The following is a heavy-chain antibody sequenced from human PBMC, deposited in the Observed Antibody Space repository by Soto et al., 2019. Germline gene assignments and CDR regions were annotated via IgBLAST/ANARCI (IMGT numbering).Heavy chain of an antibody. V-gene: IGHV4-30-4*01. Sequence: HVQLQESGPGLVKPSQTLSLTCTVSGGSISSGDHFWGWSRQPPGKGLEWIGYTYCSGSTYYNPSIKSPVIISVDSSNNQFSLRLSAVTAADTAVDFGARVLGSSNSAALDYWGQGTLVTVSS. CDR3: ARVLGSSNSAALDY. CDR2: TYCSGST. J-gene: IGHJ4*02. D-gene: IGHD7-27*01. CDR1: GGSISSGDHF.